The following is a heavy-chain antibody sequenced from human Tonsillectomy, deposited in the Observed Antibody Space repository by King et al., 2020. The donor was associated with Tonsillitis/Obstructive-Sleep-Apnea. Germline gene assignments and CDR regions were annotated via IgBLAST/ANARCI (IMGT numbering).Heavy chain of an antibody. J-gene: IGHJ4*02. Sequence: QLQESGPGLVKPSETLSLTCTVSGGSISSSSYYWGWIRQPPGKGLEWIGSVYYSGSTYYNPSLRSRVTVSVDTSKNQFSLKLSSVTAADTAVYYCARLLRSGSYYFDSWGQGTLVTVSS. CDR1: GGSISSSSYY. D-gene: IGHD1-26*01. CDR3: ARLLRSGSYYFDS. CDR2: VYYSGST. V-gene: IGHV4-39*01.